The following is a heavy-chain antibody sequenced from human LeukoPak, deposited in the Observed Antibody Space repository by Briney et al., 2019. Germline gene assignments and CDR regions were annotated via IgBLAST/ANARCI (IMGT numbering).Heavy chain of an antibody. CDR3: AKGFTYYYYGMDV. Sequence: GGSLRLSCAASGFTFSSYAMSWVRQAPRKGLEWVSAISGSGGSTYYADSVKGRFTISRDNSKNTLYLQMNSLRAEDTAVYYCAKGFTYYYYGMDVWGQGTTVTVSS. CDR2: ISGSGGST. D-gene: IGHD3-16*01. V-gene: IGHV3-23*01. CDR1: GFTFSSYA. J-gene: IGHJ6*02.